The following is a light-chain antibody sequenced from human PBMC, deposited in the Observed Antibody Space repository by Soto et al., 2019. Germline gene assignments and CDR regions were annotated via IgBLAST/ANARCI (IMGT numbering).Light chain of an antibody. CDR2: EVS. J-gene: IGLJ1*01. Sequence: QSALTQPPSASGSPGQSVTISCTGTSSDVGGYNYVSWYQQYPGKAPKLMIYEVSKRPSGVPDRFSGSKSGNTASLTVSGLHAEDEADYYCCSSVGSNYVFGTGTKVTVL. CDR3: CSSVGSNYV. CDR1: SSDVGGYNY. V-gene: IGLV2-8*01.